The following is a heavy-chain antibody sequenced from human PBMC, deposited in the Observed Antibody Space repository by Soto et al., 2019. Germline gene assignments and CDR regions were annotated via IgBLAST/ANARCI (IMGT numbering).Heavy chain of an antibody. V-gene: IGHV3-33*03. J-gene: IGHJ4*02. CDR2: IWYDGSNK. CDR1: GFPFSSYG. CDR3: ASSIH. Sequence: GGSLRLSCAASGFPFSSYGMHWVRQAPGKGLDWVGVIWYDGSNKDYAESVKGRFTISRDNSKNMLYLQMNSLRADATAVYYCASSIHWGQGTLVTVSS.